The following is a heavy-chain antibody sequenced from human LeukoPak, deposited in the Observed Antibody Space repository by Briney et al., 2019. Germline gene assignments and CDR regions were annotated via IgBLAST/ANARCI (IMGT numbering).Heavy chain of an antibody. CDR3: ATQYYYDSSGYYGIFDY. CDR2: ISYDGSNK. J-gene: IGHJ4*02. Sequence: PGRSLRLSCAASGFTFSSYGMHWVRQAPGKGLEWVAVISYDGSNKYYADSVKGRFTISRDNSKNTLYLQMNSLRAEDTAVYYCATQYYYDSSGYYGIFDYWGQGTLVTVSS. D-gene: IGHD3-22*01. CDR1: GFTFSSYG. V-gene: IGHV3-30*03.